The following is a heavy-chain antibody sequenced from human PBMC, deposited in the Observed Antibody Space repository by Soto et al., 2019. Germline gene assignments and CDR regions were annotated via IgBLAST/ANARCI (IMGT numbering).Heavy chain of an antibody. CDR1: GGTFSSYA. D-gene: IGHD2-2*01. CDR3: ARSQGSSTSLAIYYYYYYGMDV. J-gene: IGHJ6*02. CDR2: IIPISGTA. V-gene: IGHV1-69*01. Sequence: QVQLVQSGAEVKKPGSSVKVSCKASGGTFSSYAISWVRQAPGQGLEWMGGIIPISGTANYAQKFQGRVTITADESTSTAYMEVSRLRSEDTAAYYSARSQGSSTSLAIYYYYYYGMDVWGQGTTVTVSS.